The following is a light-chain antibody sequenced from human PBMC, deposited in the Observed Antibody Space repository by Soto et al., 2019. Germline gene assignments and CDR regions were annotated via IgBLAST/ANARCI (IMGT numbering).Light chain of an antibody. CDR2: AAS. CDR3: QQCYSSPRT. CDR1: QSITTY. Sequence: DIQMTQSPSTLSASVGDRVTITCRASQSITTYVTWYQQKLGKAPTLLIYAASSLQSGVPSRLSGSGSGTDFTITISSLQPEDFATYFCQQCYSSPRTFGQGTKVEI. V-gene: IGKV1-39*01. J-gene: IGKJ1*01.